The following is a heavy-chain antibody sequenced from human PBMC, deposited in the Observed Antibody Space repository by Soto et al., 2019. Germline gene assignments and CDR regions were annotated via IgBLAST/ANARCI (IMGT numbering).Heavy chain of an antibody. CDR1: GGSVSSGSYY. D-gene: IGHD3-16*01. CDR3: ARVPSPFDFYYAMDV. CDR2: IYSSGST. J-gene: IGHJ6*02. Sequence: PSETLSLTCTVSGGSVSSGSYYWSWIRQPPGKGLEWIGYIYSSGSTNYNPSLKSRVTMSVDTSQNQFSLKLNSVTAADTAVYFCARVPSPFDFYYAMDVWGQGTTVTVSS. V-gene: IGHV4-61*01.